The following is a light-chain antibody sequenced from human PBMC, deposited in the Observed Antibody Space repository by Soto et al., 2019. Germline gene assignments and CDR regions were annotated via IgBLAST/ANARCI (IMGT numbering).Light chain of an antibody. V-gene: IGLV2-8*01. CDR2: EVS. CDR1: SSDIGGYNY. CDR3: TSYAGSNNLV. J-gene: IGLJ3*02. Sequence: QSVLTQPPSASGSPGQSVTISCTGTSSDIGGYNYVSGYQQHPGKAPKLIIYEVSKRPSGVPDRFSGSKSGNTASLTVSGLQAEDEADYYGTSYAGSNNLVFAGGTQLTVL.